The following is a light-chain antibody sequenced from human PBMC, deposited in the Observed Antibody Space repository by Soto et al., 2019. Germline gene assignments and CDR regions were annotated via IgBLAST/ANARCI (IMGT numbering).Light chain of an antibody. Sequence: SFSASTGDRVTITCRASQGISSYLAWYQQKPGKAPKLLIYAASTLQSGVPSRFSGSGSGTDFTLTISCLQSEDFATYYCQQYYSYPLTFGGGTKVDIK. CDR1: QGISSY. CDR2: AAS. V-gene: IGKV1-8*01. CDR3: QQYYSYPLT. J-gene: IGKJ4*01.